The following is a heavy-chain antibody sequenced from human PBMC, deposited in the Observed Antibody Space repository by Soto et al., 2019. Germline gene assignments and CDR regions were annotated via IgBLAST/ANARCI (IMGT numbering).Heavy chain of an antibody. J-gene: IGHJ6*02. Sequence: QVQLQESGPGLVKPSQTLSLTYTVSGGSISSGGYYWSWIRQHPGKGLGWMGYSYYSGSTYYNPSLKSRVTISVDTSKKQFSLKLSSVTAADTAVYYCARVCGGDCHNGMDDWGQGTTVTVSS. CDR2: SYYSGST. V-gene: IGHV4-31*03. CDR3: ARVCGGDCHNGMDD. CDR1: GGSISSGGYY. D-gene: IGHD2-21*02.